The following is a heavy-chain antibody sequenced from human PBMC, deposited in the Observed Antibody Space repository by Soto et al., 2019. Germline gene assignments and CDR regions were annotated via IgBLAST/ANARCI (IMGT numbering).Heavy chain of an antibody. J-gene: IGHJ4*02. Sequence: QVQLQQWGAGLLKPSETLSLTCAVYGGSFSGYYWSWIRQPPGKGLEGIGEINHSGSTNYNPSLKSRVTISVDTSKNQFSLKLSSVTAADTAVYYCARKGPRSCCNYWGQGTLVTVSS. CDR1: GGSFSGYY. D-gene: IGHD2-15*01. CDR2: INHSGST. V-gene: IGHV4-34*01. CDR3: ARKGPRSCCNY.